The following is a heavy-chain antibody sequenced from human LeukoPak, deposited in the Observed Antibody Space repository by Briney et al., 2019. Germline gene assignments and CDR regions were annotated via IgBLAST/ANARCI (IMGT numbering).Heavy chain of an antibody. V-gene: IGHV3-30*18. CDR2: ISYDGSNK. Sequence: GGSLRLSCAASGFTFSSYGMHWVRQAPGKGLEWVAVISYDGSNKYYADSVKGRFAISRVQSTNTVYLQMNSLRADDTAVYYCAKAHCSSTSCSRADNWGQGTLVTVSS. J-gene: IGHJ4*02. CDR3: AKAHCSSTSCSRADN. D-gene: IGHD2-2*01. CDR1: GFTFSSYG.